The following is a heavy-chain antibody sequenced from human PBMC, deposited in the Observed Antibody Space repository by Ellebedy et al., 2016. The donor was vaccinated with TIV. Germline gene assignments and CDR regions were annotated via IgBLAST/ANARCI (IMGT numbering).Heavy chain of an antibody. V-gene: IGHV4-39*01. J-gene: IGHJ5*02. CDR2: FSQSGST. D-gene: IGHD4-17*01. CDR1: GDSISSSVYY. CDR3: ARHSTVTTIDT. Sequence: MPSETLSLTCTLSGDSISSSVYYRGWHRQPPGKGREWRGSFSQSGSTYYNPSLTSRITISLDTPKNQFSLKLSSVTAADTAIFYCARHSTVTTIDTWGQGALVTVSS.